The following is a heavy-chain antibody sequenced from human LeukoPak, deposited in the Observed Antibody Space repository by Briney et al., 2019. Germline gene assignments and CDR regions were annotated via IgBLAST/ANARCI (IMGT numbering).Heavy chain of an antibody. V-gene: IGHV4-59*08. CDR2: IYYSGST. CDR3: ARLLSSSSYGSGSYYRTSYFDY. J-gene: IGHJ4*02. Sequence: SETLSLTCTVSGGSISSYYWSWSRQPPGKGLEWIGYIYYSGSTNYNPSLKSRVTISVDTSKNQFSLKLSSVTAADTAVYYCARLLSSSSYGSGSYYRTSYFDYWGQGTLVTVSS. D-gene: IGHD3-10*01. CDR1: GGSISSYY.